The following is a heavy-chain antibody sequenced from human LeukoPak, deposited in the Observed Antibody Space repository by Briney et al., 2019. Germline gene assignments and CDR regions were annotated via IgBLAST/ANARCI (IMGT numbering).Heavy chain of an antibody. Sequence: GGSLRLSCAASGFTFSIYSMNWVRQARGKGLEWVSSIRSSNDYIYYADSVKGRFTISRDNAKNSLYLHMNSLRAEDTAVYYCARDKEGDSSWYPFDYWGQGTLVTVSS. CDR2: IRSSNDYI. V-gene: IGHV3-21*01. D-gene: IGHD6-13*01. CDR1: GFTFSIYS. J-gene: IGHJ4*02. CDR3: ARDKEGDSSWYPFDY.